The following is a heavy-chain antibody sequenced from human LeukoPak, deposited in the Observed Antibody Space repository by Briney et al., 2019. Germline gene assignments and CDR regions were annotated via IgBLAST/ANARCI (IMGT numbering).Heavy chain of an antibody. V-gene: IGHV3-48*04. CDR2: ISSSSSTI. CDR1: GFTFSSYS. J-gene: IGHJ2*01. CDR3: ARVSVTMVRENSHWYFDL. D-gene: IGHD3-10*01. Sequence: HPGGSLRLSCAASGFTFSSYSMNWVRQAPGKGLEWVSYISSSSSTIYYADSVKGRFTISRDNAKNSLYLQMNSLRAEDTAVYYCARVSVTMVRENSHWYFDLWGRGTLVTVSS.